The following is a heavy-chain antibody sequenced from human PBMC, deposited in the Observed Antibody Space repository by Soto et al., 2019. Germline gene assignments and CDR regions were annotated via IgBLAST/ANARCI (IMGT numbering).Heavy chain of an antibody. V-gene: IGHV4-31*03. Sequence: QVQLQESGPGLVKPSQTLSLTCTVSGGSISSDTYYWSWIRQLPGKGLEWIGYIYYSGSAFYNPSLKRRVTISVDTSKSQFSLKLSSVTAADTAVYYCARDLTGYFKLDPWGQGTLVTVSS. CDR2: IYYSGSA. CDR1: GGSISSDTYY. CDR3: ARDLTGYFKLDP. D-gene: IGHD3-9*01. J-gene: IGHJ5*02.